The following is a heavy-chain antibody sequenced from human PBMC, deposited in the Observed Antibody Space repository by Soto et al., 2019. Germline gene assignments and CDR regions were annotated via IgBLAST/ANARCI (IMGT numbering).Heavy chain of an antibody. Sequence: SETLSLTCTVSGGSISSSSYYWGWIRQPPGKGLEWIGSIYYSGSTYYNPSLKSRVTISVDTSKNQFSLELSSVTAADTAVHYCARPIFWSDFYYYYGMDVWGQGTTVTVSS. J-gene: IGHJ6*02. D-gene: IGHD3-3*01. CDR1: GGSISSSSYY. CDR2: IYYSGST. CDR3: ARPIFWSDFYYYYGMDV. V-gene: IGHV4-39*01.